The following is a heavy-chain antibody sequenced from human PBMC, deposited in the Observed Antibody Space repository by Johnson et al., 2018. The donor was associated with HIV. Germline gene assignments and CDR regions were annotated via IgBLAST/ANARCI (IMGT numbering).Heavy chain of an antibody. V-gene: IGHV3-7*01. Sequence: VQLVESGGGLVQPGGSLRLSCEASGFTFSSYWMSWVRQAPGKGLEWVANIQQDGSEKYYVDSVKGRFTISRDNAKNSLYLQMNSLRAVDTAVYYCASSNYYDQDAFDIWGQGTMVTVSS. J-gene: IGHJ3*02. CDR1: GFTFSSYW. CDR3: ASSNYYDQDAFDI. CDR2: IQQDGSEK. D-gene: IGHD3-16*01.